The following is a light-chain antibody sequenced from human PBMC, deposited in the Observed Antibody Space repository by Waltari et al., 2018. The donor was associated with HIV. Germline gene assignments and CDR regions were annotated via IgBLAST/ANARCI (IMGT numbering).Light chain of an antibody. Sequence: DIQMTLSQFFVSASVGDRLTITLRARQAISSWLTWYQQRPGAAPKLLIYASSTLQSGVPTRFSGGRSGANFTLTISSLQPEDFATYFCQQADGLPWTFGQGTKVEMK. CDR2: ASS. V-gene: IGKV1-12*01. CDR1: QAISSW. J-gene: IGKJ1*01. CDR3: QQADGLPWT.